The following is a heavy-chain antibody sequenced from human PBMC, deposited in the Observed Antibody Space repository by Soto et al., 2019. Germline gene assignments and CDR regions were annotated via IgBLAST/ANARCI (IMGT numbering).Heavy chain of an antibody. CDR1: GFTISSFA. J-gene: IGHJ4*02. Sequence: EVHLLESGGALVQPGGSLRLSCATSGFTISSFAMSWVRQTPGKGLQWVSTLGRGGDTHYADSVKGRFTISRDISRNTLFLHMDSLRAEDTAVYYCAKYRGVIVPSSRVFDYWGRGTLVTISS. CDR3: AKYRGVIVPSSRVFDY. CDR2: LGRGGDT. V-gene: IGHV3-23*01. D-gene: IGHD1-26*01.